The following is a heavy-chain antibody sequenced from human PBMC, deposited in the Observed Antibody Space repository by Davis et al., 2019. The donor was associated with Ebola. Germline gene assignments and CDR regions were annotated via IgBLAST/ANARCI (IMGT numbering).Heavy chain of an antibody. V-gene: IGHV1-18*04. Sequence: ASVKVSCKASGYTFTSYGISWVRQAPGQGLEWMGWISAYNGNTNYAQKLQGRVTMTTDTSTSTAYMELRSLRSEDTAVYYCVRYHSGRRGYGDYVYFDYWGQGTLVTVSS. CDR3: VRYHSGRRGYGDYVYFDY. J-gene: IGHJ4*02. D-gene: IGHD4-17*01. CDR2: ISAYNGNT. CDR1: GYTFTSYG.